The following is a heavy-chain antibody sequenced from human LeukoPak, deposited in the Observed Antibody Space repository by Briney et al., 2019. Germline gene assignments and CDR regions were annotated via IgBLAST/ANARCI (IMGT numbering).Heavy chain of an antibody. CDR3: ARPPSGRSGYMDV. CDR1: GGTFSSYA. D-gene: IGHD6-25*01. V-gene: IGHV1-46*01. CDR2: INPSGGST. J-gene: IGHJ6*03. Sequence: ASVKVSCKASGGTFSSYAISWVRQAPGQGLEWMGIINPSGGSTSYAQKFQGRVTMTRDTSTSTVYMELSSLRSEDTAVYYCARPPSGRSGYMDVWGKGTTVTVSS.